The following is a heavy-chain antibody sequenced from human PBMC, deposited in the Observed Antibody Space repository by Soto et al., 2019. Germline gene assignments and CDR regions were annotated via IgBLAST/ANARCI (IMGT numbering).Heavy chain of an antibody. CDR1: GFTVSSNY. D-gene: IGHD3-22*01. CDR3: ARDLEGSDYYDSSGYYLRNEAFDI. J-gene: IGHJ3*02. V-gene: IGHV3-11*01. Sequence: PGGSLRLSCAASGFTVSSNYMSWVRQAPGKGLEWVSYISSSGSTIYYADSVKGRFTISRDNAKNSLYLQMNSLRAEDTAVYYCARDLEGSDYYDSSGYYLRNEAFDIWGQGTMVTVSS. CDR2: ISSSGSTI.